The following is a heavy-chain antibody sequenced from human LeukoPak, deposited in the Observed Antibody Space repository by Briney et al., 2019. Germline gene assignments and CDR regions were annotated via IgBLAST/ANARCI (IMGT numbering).Heavy chain of an antibody. CDR2: ISGSGGST. Sequence: HTGGSLRLSCAASGFTFSSYAMSWVRQAPGKGLEWVSAISGSGGSTYYADSVKGRFTISRDNSKNTLYLQMNSLRAEDTAVYYCAKQCGGDCYGYYFDYWGQGTLVTVSS. CDR1: GFTFSSYA. J-gene: IGHJ4*02. V-gene: IGHV3-23*01. CDR3: AKQCGGDCYGYYFDY. D-gene: IGHD2-21*02.